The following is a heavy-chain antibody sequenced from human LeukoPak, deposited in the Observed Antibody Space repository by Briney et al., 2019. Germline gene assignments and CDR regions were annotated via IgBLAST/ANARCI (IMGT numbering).Heavy chain of an antibody. CDR3: ARSYDILTGYPPPNY. CDR1: GFTVSSNY. V-gene: IGHV3-66*01. CDR2: IYSGGST. J-gene: IGHJ4*02. Sequence: GGSLRLSCAASGFTVSSNYMSWVRQAPGKGLEWVSVIYSGGSTYYADSVKGRFTISRDNSKNTLYLQMNSLRAEDTAVYYCARSYDILTGYPPPNYWGQGTLVTVSS. D-gene: IGHD3-9*01.